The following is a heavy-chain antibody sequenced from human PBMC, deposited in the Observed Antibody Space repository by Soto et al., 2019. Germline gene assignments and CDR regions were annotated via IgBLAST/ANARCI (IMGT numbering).Heavy chain of an antibody. CDR2: IYYSGST. CDR3: ARTRRGYYFDY. CDR1: GGSISSYY. D-gene: IGHD2-2*01. J-gene: IGHJ4*02. Sequence: QVQLQESGPGLMKPSETLSLTCTVSGGSISSYYWSWIRQPPGKGLEWIGYIYYSGSTNYNPSLKSRVTISVDTSKNQFSLKLSSVTAADTAVYYCARTRRGYYFDYWGQGTLVTVSS. V-gene: IGHV4-59*01.